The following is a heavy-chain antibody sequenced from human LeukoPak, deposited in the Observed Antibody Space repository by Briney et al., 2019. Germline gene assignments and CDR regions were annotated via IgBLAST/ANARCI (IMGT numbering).Heavy chain of an antibody. Sequence: ASVKVSCKASGYTFTSYYMHWVRQAPGQGLEWMGIINPSGGSTSCAQKFQGRVTMTRDTSTSTVYMELSSLRSEDTAVYYCARDLSSSSSWSDWFDPWGQGTLVTVSS. J-gene: IGHJ5*02. D-gene: IGHD6-13*01. V-gene: IGHV1-46*01. CDR1: GYTFTSYY. CDR2: INPSGGST. CDR3: ARDLSSSSSWSDWFDP.